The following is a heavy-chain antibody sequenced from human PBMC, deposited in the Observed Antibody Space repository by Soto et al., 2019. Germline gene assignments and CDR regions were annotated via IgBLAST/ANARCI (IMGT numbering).Heavy chain of an antibody. V-gene: IGHV1-3*01. Sequence: GASVKVSCKASGYTFTSYAMHWVLQAPGQRLERMGWINAGNGNTKYSQEFQGRVTITRDTSASTAYMELSSLRSEDTAVYYCARDWLNGRAAARGYYYGMDVWGQGTTVTVSS. CDR2: INAGNGNT. D-gene: IGHD6-13*01. CDR1: GYTFTSYA. J-gene: IGHJ6*02. CDR3: ARDWLNGRAAARGYYYGMDV.